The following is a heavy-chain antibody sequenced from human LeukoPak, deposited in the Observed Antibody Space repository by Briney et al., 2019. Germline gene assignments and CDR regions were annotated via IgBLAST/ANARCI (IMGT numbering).Heavy chain of an antibody. D-gene: IGHD3-22*01. Sequence: RGSLRLSCAASGFIFSSYEMNWVRQAPGKGLEWISYISISGTTIHYAESVKGRFTISRDNIKNSLYLQMNSLRAEDTAVYYCVRGGGSAYKYNAFDIWGQGTMVTGSS. V-gene: IGHV3-48*03. CDR1: GFIFSSYE. CDR2: ISISGTTI. J-gene: IGHJ3*02. CDR3: VRGGGSAYKYNAFDI.